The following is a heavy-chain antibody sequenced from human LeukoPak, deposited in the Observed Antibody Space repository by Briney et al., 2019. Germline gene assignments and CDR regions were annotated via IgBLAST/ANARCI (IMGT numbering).Heavy chain of an antibody. Sequence: GGSLRLSCAASGIIFSNYWMHWVRQAPGKGLEWVSAISGSGGSTYYADSVKGRFTISRDNSKNTLYLQMNSLRAEDTAVYYCAKGGRTGGSITMLREVRNYHYYMDVWGKGTTVTISS. J-gene: IGHJ6*03. CDR3: AKGGRTGGSITMLREVRNYHYYMDV. CDR2: ISGSGGST. CDR1: GIIFSNYW. D-gene: IGHD3-10*01. V-gene: IGHV3-23*01.